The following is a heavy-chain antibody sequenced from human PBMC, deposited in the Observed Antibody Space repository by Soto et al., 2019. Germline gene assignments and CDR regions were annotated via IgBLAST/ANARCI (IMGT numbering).Heavy chain of an antibody. D-gene: IGHD2-15*01. J-gene: IGHJ6*04. CDR3: AVCFGYCSGESCLAV. Sequence: GESLKVSCKGSGFTFSNHWIAWGRQMPWRGLEWMGIIYGGDSDTRYSPSFQGQVTISADKSINTVYLQWRSLKASDTAMYFCAVCFGYCSGESCLAVWGGGTTVTVSS. V-gene: IGHV5-51*01. CDR1: GFTFSNHW. CDR2: IYGGDSDT.